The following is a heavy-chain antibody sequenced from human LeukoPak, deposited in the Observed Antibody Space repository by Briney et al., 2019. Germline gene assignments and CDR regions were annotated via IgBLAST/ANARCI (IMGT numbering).Heavy chain of an antibody. D-gene: IGHD2/OR15-2a*01. Sequence: PGGSLRLSCAASGFTFSSYAMNWVRQAPGKGLEWVSYISGRGSTIYNADSVKGRLTISRDNAKNSLYLQMNSLRAEDTAVYYCASLDRGYYYSFDYWGQGILVTVSS. V-gene: IGHV3-48*03. CDR2: ISGRGSTI. CDR1: GFTFSSYA. J-gene: IGHJ4*02. CDR3: ASLDRGYYYSFDY.